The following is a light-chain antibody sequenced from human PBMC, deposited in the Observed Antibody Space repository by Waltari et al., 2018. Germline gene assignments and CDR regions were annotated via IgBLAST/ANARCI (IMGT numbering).Light chain of an antibody. J-gene: IGKJ2*01. Sequence: DIQMTQSPSTLSASVGDRVSIPCRASQSIGDWLAWFQQKPGKAPKLLIFKASTLETGVPSRFSGSGSGTEFTLTISSLQPDDFAAYYCQQYNTNSPYTFGQGTKLEIK. CDR1: QSIGDW. CDR2: KAS. V-gene: IGKV1-5*03. CDR3: QQYNTNSPYT.